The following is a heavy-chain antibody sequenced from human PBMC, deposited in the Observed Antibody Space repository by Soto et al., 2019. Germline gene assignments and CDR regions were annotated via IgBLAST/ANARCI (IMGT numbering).Heavy chain of an antibody. CDR3: ARDFPEMATIV. D-gene: IGHD5-12*01. CDR1: GYAFTSYA. V-gene: IGHV1-3*01. CDR2: INAGNGNT. Sequence: ASVKVSCKASGYAFTSYAMHWVRQAPGQRLEWMGWINAGNGNTKYSQKFQGRVTITRDTSASTAYMELSSLRSEDTAVYYCARDFPEMATIVWGQGTLVTVSS. J-gene: IGHJ4*02.